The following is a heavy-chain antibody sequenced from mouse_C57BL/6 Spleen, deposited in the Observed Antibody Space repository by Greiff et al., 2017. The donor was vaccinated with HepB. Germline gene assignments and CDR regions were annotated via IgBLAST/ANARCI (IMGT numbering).Heavy chain of an antibody. CDR2: ISSGGSYT. D-gene: IGHD1-1*01. CDR3: ASHYGSSYDWFAY. CDR1: GFTFSSYG. J-gene: IGHJ3*01. V-gene: IGHV5-6*01. Sequence: EVHLVESGGDLVKPGGSLKLSCAASGFTFSSYGMSWVRQTPDKRLEWVATISSGGSYTYYPDSVKGRFTISRDNAKNTLYLQMSSLKSEDTAMYYCASHYGSSYDWFAYWGQGTLVTVSA.